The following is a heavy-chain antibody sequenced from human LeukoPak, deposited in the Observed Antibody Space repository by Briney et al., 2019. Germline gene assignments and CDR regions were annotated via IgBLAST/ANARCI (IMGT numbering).Heavy chain of an antibody. V-gene: IGHV3-23*01. J-gene: IGHJ4*02. D-gene: IGHD3-9*01. CDR1: EFTFSSYP. CDR3: AKDQPLTD. CDR2: ISGSGGST. Sequence: GGSLRLSCAASEFTFSSYPMSWVRQAPGKGLEWVSTISGSGGSTFYADSVKGRFTISRDNSKNTLYLQMNSLRTEDTALYYCAKDQPLTDWGQGTLVTVSS.